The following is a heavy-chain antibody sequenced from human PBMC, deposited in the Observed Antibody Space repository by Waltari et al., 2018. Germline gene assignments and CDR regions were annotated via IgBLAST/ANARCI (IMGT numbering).Heavy chain of an antibody. CDR3: AKDYDDQDYNGDY. CDR2: ISGSGGST. Sequence: EVQLLESGGGLVQPGGSLRLSCAASGFTFSSYAMSWVRQAPGKGLGWVSAISGSGGSTYYADSVKGRFTISRDNSKNTLYLQMNSLRAEDTAVYYCAKDYDDQDYNGDYWGQGTLVTVSS. D-gene: IGHD4-4*01. J-gene: IGHJ4*02. CDR1: GFTFSSYA. V-gene: IGHV3-23*01.